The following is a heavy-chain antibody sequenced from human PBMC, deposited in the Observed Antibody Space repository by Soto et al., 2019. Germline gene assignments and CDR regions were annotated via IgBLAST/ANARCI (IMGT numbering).Heavy chain of an antibody. Sequence: QVQLVQSGAEVRRPGASVKVSCKASGYTFASYGISWVRQAPGQGLEWMGWISAYNGNTNYAHKLQGRVTMTTETPTTTAYMELRSLRSDDTAVYYCARAVGYSYGFDYWGQGTLVTVSS. D-gene: IGHD5-18*01. CDR1: GYTFASYG. V-gene: IGHV1-18*01. CDR2: ISAYNGNT. CDR3: ARAVGYSYGFDY. J-gene: IGHJ4*02.